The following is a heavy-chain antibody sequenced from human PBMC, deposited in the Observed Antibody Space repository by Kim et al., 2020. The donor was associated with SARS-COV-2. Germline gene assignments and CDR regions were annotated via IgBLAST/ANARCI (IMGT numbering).Heavy chain of an antibody. CDR2: ISAYNGNT. Sequence: ASVKVSCKASGYTFTSYGISWVRQAPGQGLEWMGWISAYNGNTNYAQKLQGRVTMTTDTSTSTAYMELRSLRSDDTAVYYCARDDTQGRDMVRGVVQPLDYSGQRTLVTASS. CDR1: GYTFTSYG. D-gene: IGHD3-10*01. V-gene: IGHV1-18*04. J-gene: IGHJ4*02. CDR3: ARDDTQGRDMVRGVVQPLDY.